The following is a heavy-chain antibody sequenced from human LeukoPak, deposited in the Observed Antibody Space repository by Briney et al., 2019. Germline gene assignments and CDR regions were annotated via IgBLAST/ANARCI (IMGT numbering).Heavy chain of an antibody. J-gene: IGHJ5*02. CDR3: ARGLVGAYNWFDP. Sequence: SETLSLTCSVSGDSFSTYYWNRLRQSPGKGLEWIGYIYISGTTNYNPSLKGRVTISLETSKSQFSLKLTSVTAADTAVYYCARGLVGAYNWFDPWGQGTLVTVSS. CDR1: GDSFSTYY. D-gene: IGHD1-26*01. CDR2: IYISGTT. V-gene: IGHV4-4*08.